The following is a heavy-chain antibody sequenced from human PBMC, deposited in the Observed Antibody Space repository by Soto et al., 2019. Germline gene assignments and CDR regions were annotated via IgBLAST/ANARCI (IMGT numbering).Heavy chain of an antibody. V-gene: IGHV3-23*01. J-gene: IGHJ4*02. Sequence: GGSLRLSCAASGFTFSSYAMSWVRQAPGKGLEWVSAISGSGGSTYYADSVKGRFTISRDNSKNTLYLQMNSLRAEDTAVYYCANDLEYYDILTGYYSGPDHYFDYWGQGTLVTVSS. CDR3: ANDLEYYDILTGYYSGPDHYFDY. CDR2: ISGSGGST. CDR1: GFTFSSYA. D-gene: IGHD3-9*01.